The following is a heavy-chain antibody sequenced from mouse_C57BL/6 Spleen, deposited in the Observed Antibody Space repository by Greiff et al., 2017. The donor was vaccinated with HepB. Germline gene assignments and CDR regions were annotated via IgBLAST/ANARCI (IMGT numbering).Heavy chain of an antibody. D-gene: IGHD2-4*01. J-gene: IGHJ4*01. CDR2: ISSGGDYI. CDR1: GFTFSSYA. Sequence: EVQGVESGEGLVKPGGSLKLSCAASGFTFSSYAMSWVRQTPEKRLEWVAYISSGGDYIYYADTVKGRFTISRDNARNTLYLQMSSLKSEDTAMYYCTRAHYDYDASYYAMDYWGQGTSVTVSS. CDR3: TRAHYDYDASYYAMDY. V-gene: IGHV5-9-1*02.